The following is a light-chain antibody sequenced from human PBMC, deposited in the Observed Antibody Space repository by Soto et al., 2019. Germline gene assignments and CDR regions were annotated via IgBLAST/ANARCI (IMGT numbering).Light chain of an antibody. J-gene: IGKJ1*01. CDR3: LQDYNYPRT. Sequence: AIQMTQSPSSLSASVGDRVTITNRTSQGIRNDLGWYQQKPGKAPKLLIYAASSLQSGVPSRFSGSGSGTDFTLTISSLQPEDFATYYCLQDYNYPRTFGQGTKVEIK. CDR2: AAS. V-gene: IGKV1-6*01. CDR1: QGIRND.